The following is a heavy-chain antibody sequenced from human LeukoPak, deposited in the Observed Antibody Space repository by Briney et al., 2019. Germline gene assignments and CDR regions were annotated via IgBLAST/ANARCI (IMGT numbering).Heavy chain of an antibody. V-gene: IGHV4-30-4*01. CDR2: IYYSGST. J-gene: IGHJ5*02. CDR3: ARSLYYYGSGSWFDP. D-gene: IGHD3-10*01. Sequence: TSSETLSLTCTVSGGSISSGDYYWSWIRQPPGKGLEGIGYIYYSGSTYYNPSLKRRVTISVDTSKNQFSLKLSSVTAADTAVYYCARSLYYYGSGSWFDPWGQGTLVTVSS. CDR1: GGSISSGDYY.